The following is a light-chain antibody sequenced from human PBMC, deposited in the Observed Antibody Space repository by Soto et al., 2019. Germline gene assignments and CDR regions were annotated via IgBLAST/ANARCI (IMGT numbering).Light chain of an antibody. CDR2: DAS. CDR3: QQYENYWT. CDR1: QTINRW. V-gene: IGKV1-5*01. Sequence: IQMTQSPSTLCGSVGYSVTITCRASQTINRWLAWHQQKPGKAPKLLIYDASNLESGVPSRFSGSGSGTEFTLTISNLQPDDFATYYCQQYENYWTFGQGTKVDI. J-gene: IGKJ1*01.